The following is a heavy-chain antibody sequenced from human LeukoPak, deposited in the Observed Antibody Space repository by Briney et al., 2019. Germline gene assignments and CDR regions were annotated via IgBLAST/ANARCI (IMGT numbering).Heavy chain of an antibody. CDR2: ISAYNGNT. V-gene: IGHV1-18*01. J-gene: IGHJ4*02. Sequence: EASVKVSCKASGYTFTSYGISWVRQPPGQGLEWMGWISAYNGNTNYAQKLQGRVTMTTDTSTSTAYMELRSLRSDDTAVYYCARGLGDDIVVVPAAIYFDYWGQGTLVTVSS. CDR3: ARGLGDDIVVVPAAIYFDY. D-gene: IGHD2-2*02. CDR1: GYTFTSYG.